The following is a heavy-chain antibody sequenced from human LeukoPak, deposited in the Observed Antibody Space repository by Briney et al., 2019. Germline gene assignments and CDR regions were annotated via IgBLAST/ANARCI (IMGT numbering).Heavy chain of an antibody. J-gene: IGHJ3*02. CDR1: GFTFSSYA. CDR3: TKEPRRHNYGGFDI. CDR2: ISSIRTNTI. V-gene: IGHV3-48*04. D-gene: IGHD4-23*01. Sequence: PGGSLRLSCAASGFTFSSYAMNWVRQAPGKGLEWVSYISSIRTNTIYYADSVKGRFTISRDNSKNSLYLQMNSLRTEDTALYYCTKEPRRHNYGGFDIWGQGTMVTVSS.